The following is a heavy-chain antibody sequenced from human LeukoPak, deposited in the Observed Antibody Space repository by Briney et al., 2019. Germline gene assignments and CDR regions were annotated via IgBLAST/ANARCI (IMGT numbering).Heavy chain of an antibody. V-gene: IGHV3-7*01. CDR2: IKEDGTET. CDR1: GFMFSSNW. J-gene: IGHJ4*02. D-gene: IGHD6-19*01. CDR3: ARDYSSVPEY. Sequence: GGSLRLSCAASGFMFSSNWMSWVRLAPGKGLEWVANIKEDGTETYYVDSVKGRFTTSRDNAKNTLYLQLSSLRAEDTADYYCARDYSSVPEYWGQGTLVTVSS.